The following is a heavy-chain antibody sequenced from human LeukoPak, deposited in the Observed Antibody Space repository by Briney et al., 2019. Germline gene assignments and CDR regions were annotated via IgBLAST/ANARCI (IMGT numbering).Heavy chain of an antibody. CDR1: GFTFSNAW. V-gene: IGHV3-15*01. Sequence: GGSLRLSCAASGFTFSNAWMSWVRQAPGKGLEWVGRIKSKTDGGTTDYAAPVKGRFTISRDDSKNTLYLQMNSLKTEDTAVYYCTTPHSGYYGMDVWGQGTTVTVSS. CDR2: IKSKTDGGTT. CDR3: TTPHSGYYGMDV. J-gene: IGHJ6*02. D-gene: IGHD3-22*01.